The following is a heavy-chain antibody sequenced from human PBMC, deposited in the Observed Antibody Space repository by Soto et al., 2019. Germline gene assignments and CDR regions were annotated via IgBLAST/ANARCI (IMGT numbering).Heavy chain of an antibody. V-gene: IGHV3-23*01. Sequence: GGALRVSCSASVITFIAPAMIWVSQGAVKKLEVVSAIIGAAVVTIYTYSVKGPFTISRDNSKNALYLQMDSLRAEDTAVYSCAKDAAYGTSWYEFDSWGPGTLVTVFS. J-gene: IGHJ4*02. CDR2: IIGAAVVT. CDR3: AKDAAYGTSWYEFDS. D-gene: IGHD2-2*01. CDR1: VITFIAPA.